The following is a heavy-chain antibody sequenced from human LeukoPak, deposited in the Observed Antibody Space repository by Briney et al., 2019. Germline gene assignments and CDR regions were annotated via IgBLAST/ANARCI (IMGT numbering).Heavy chain of an antibody. V-gene: IGHV4-59*08. J-gene: IGHJ6*02. CDR3: ARRTPYCSGGSCYSDYYYYGMDV. Sequence: SETLSLTCTVSGGSISSYYWSWIRQPPGKGLEWIGYIYYSGSTNYNPSLKSRVTISVDTSKNQFSLKLSSVTAADTAVYYCARRTPYCSGGSCYSDYYYYGMDVWAKGPRSPSP. CDR2: IYYSGST. D-gene: IGHD2-15*01. CDR1: GGSISSYY.